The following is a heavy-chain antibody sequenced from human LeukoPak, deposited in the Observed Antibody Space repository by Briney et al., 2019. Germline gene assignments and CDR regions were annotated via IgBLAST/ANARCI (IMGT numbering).Heavy chain of an antibody. J-gene: IGHJ4*02. Sequence: SETLSLTCAVYGGSFSGYYWSWIRQPPGKGLEWIGYIYYSGSTYYNPSLKSRVTISVDTSKNQFSLKLSSVTAADTAVYYCARETTGLARYFDYWGQGTLVTVSS. CDR1: GGSFSGYY. CDR3: ARETTGLARYFDY. D-gene: IGHD4-11*01. CDR2: IYYSGST. V-gene: IGHV4-34*09.